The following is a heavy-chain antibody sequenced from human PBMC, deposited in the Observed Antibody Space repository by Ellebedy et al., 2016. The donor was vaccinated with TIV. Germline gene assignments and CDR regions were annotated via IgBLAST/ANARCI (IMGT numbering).Heavy chain of an antibody. D-gene: IGHD1-14*01. CDR2: LDARVGST. V-gene: IGHV1-46*01. CDR3: ASVPSAGADF. Sequence: ASVKVSCKTSGYTFTKYYFHWIRQAPGRGLEWMGVLDARVGSTIYAQSLQGRVTMTADTSTRTVYMELRGLRLEDTAVYYCASVPSAGADFWGQGTLVTVSS. CDR1: GYTFTKYY. J-gene: IGHJ4*02.